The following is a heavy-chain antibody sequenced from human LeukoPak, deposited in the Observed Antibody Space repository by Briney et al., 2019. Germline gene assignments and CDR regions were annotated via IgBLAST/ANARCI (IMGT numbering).Heavy chain of an antibody. Sequence: ASVNVSCKPSGDTFTGYYLRWVRQAPGQGLEWMGWISPNTGATIYAQNFQGRVTMSRDTSIRTGYLDLRSLRSDDTAVYYCASDRVGSGWPCPYYFELWGQGTLVTVSS. J-gene: IGHJ4*02. CDR1: GDTFTGYY. CDR2: ISPNTGAT. V-gene: IGHV1-2*02. D-gene: IGHD6-19*01. CDR3: ASDRVGSGWPCPYYFEL.